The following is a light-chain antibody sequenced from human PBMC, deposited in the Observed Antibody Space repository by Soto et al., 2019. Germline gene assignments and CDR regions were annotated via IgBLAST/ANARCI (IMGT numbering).Light chain of an antibody. CDR3: QQYYSYPFT. J-gene: IGKJ3*01. CDR1: QGISSY. V-gene: IGKV1-8*01. Sequence: AIRMTQSPSSLSASTGDRVTITCRASQGISSYLAWYQQKPGKAPKLLIYAASTLQSGVPSRFSGSGSGTDFTLAISCLQSADFATYYCQQYYSYPFTFGPGTKVDIK. CDR2: AAS.